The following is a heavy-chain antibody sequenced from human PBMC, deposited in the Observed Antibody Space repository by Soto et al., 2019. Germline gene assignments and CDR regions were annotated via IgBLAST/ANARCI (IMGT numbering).Heavy chain of an antibody. CDR1: GYTFTGYY. CDR3: ARDRGRYYDVYYYGMDV. J-gene: IGHJ6*02. CDR2: INPNSGGT. V-gene: IGHV1-2*02. D-gene: IGHD3-3*01. Sequence: QVQLVQSGAEVKKPGASVKVSCKASGYTFTGYYMHWVRQAPGQGLEWMGWINPNSGGTNYAQKFQGGVTMTRDTSISTAYMELSRLRSDDTAVYYCARDRGRYYDVYYYGMDVWGQGTTVTVSS.